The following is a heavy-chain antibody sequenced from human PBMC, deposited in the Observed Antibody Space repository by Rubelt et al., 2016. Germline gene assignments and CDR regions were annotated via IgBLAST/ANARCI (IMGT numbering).Heavy chain of an antibody. CDR2: IYHSGST. V-gene: IGHV4-38-2*02. CDR3: ARSHSNQLFDY. J-gene: IGHJ4*02. D-gene: IGHD4-11*01. Sequence: QVQLQESGPGLVKPSETLSLTCTVSGYSISSGYYWGWIRQPPGKGLEWIGSIYHSGSTYYNQSLKSRVTISVEPSKNQFSLKLSSVTAADTAVYYCARSHSNQLFDYWGQGTLVTVSS. CDR1: GYSISSGYY.